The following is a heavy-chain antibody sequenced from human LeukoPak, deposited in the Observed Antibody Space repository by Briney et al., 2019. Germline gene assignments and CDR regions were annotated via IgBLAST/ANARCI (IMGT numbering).Heavy chain of an antibody. CDR2: IIPILGIA. D-gene: IGHD3-3*01. CDR3: ARDRRFLEWGHFDY. J-gene: IGHJ4*02. CDR1: GGTFSSYA. V-gene: IGHV1-69*04. Sequence: ASVKVSCKASGGTFSSYAISWVRKAPGRGLEWMGRIIPILGIANYAQKFQGRVTITADKSTSTAYMELSSLRSEDTAVYYCARDRRFLEWGHFDYWGQGTLVTVSS.